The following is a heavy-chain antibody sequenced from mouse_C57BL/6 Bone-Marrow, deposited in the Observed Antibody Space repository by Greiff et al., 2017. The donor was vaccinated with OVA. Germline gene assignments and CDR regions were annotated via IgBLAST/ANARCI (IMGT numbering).Heavy chain of an antibody. CDR2: INPYNGGT. J-gene: IGHJ4*01. CDR1: GYTFTDYY. CDR3: ARRKIRPYYAMDY. V-gene: IGHV1-19*01. Sequence: VQLQQSGPVLVKPGASVKMSCKASGYTFTDYYMNWVKQSHGKSLEWIGVINPYNGGTSYNQKFKGKATLTVDKSSSTAYMELNSLTSEDSAVDDCARRKIRPYYAMDYWGQGTSVTVSS.